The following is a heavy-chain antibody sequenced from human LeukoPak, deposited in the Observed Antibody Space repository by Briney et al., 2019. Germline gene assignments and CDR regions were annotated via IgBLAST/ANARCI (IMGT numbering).Heavy chain of an antibody. CDR2: INHSGGA. CDR3: ARGPIRLTG. V-gene: IGHV4-34*01. J-gene: IGHJ4*02. Sequence: SETLSLTCTVYDGSFYWSWIRQPPGTGLEWIGEINHSGGAIYNPSLKSRVTISVDTSKNQFSLRLSSVTAVDTAVYYCARGPIRLTGWGQGTLVTVSS. D-gene: IGHD3-9*01. CDR1: DGSFY.